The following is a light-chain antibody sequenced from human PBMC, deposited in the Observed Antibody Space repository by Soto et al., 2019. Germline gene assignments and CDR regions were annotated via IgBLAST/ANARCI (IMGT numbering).Light chain of an antibody. V-gene: IGKV1-39*01. CDR2: STS. J-gene: IGKJ4*01. CDR1: PRISSA. Sequence: DIPMTKSPSSLSASVGDRITITCRASPRISSALNWYQQKPGKVPKGLIYSTSTLQRGVPSGFSGSRSGTEVSLSIRSRPPADVATYFGHRSYSVPVSFGGGNKVEL. CDR3: HRSYSVPVS.